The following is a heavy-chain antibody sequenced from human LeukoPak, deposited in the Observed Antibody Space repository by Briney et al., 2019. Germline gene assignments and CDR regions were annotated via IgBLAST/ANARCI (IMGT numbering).Heavy chain of an antibody. CDR1: GFTFSSYG. D-gene: IGHD3-9*01. CDR2: ISYVGSNK. V-gene: IGHV3-30*18. Sequence: PGGSLRLSCAASGFTFSSYGMHWVRQAPGKGLEWVAVISYVGSNKYYADSVKGRFTISRDSSKNTLYLQMNSLRAEDRAVYYGAKDLYLTGYRFDYWARGTRVSVFS. CDR3: AKDLYLTGYRFDY. J-gene: IGHJ4*02.